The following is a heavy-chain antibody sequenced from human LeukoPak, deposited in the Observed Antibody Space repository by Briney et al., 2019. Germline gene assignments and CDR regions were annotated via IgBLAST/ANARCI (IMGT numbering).Heavy chain of an antibody. CDR1: GYTFTGYY. Sequence: GASVKVSCKASGYTFTGYYMHWVRQAPGQGLEWMGWINPNSGGTNYAQNFQGRVTMTRDRSVSTAYMELNSLTSDDTAVYYCARGLQNDYWGQGTLVTVSS. J-gene: IGHJ4*02. CDR2: INPNSGGT. D-gene: IGHD5-24*01. V-gene: IGHV1-2*02. CDR3: ARGLQNDY.